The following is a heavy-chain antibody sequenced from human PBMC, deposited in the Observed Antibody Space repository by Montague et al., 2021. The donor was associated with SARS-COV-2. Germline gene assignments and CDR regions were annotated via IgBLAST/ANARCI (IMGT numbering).Heavy chain of an antibody. Sequence: SETLSLTCTVSGGSISSYYWSWIRQPPGKGLEWIGYIYYSGSTNYNPSLKSRVTISVDTSKNQFSLKLSSVTAADTAVYYCARWGLYGGNPGDGAFDIWGQGKMVTGSS. CDR3: ARWGLYGGNPGDGAFDI. CDR1: GGSISSYY. J-gene: IGHJ3*02. V-gene: IGHV4-59*01. D-gene: IGHD4-23*01. CDR2: IYYSGST.